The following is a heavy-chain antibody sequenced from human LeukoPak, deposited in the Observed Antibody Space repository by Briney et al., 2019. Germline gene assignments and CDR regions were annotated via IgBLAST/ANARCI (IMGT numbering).Heavy chain of an antibody. CDR3: ARVIAVAGPEGPDY. CDR1: GVTSSSDS. Sequence: GGALRRSCAAAGVTSSSDSMNWGRPAAGKGLGWVASIISSSSYIYDAESAKGRVTISTDNAQNSLYLQITSLRGEDTAVYYCARVIAVAGPEGPDYWGQGTLVTVSS. V-gene: IGHV3-21*01. D-gene: IGHD6-19*01. CDR2: IISSSSYI. J-gene: IGHJ4*02.